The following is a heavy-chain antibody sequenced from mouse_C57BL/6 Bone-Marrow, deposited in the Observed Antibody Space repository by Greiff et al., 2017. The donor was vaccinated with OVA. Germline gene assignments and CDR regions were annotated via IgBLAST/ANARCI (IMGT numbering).Heavy chain of an antibody. CDR1: GFNIKDYY. CDR2: IDPKDGDS. V-gene: IGHV14-1*01. D-gene: IGHD1-1*01. CDR3: TTYYYGSSYGAMDY. J-gene: IGHJ4*01. Sequence: VQLQQSGAELVRPGASVKLSCTASGFNIKDYYMHWVRQRPEQGLEWMGRIDPKDGDSEYAPKLQGKATMTADTSSNTAYLQLRSLTSEDTAVYYCTTYYYGSSYGAMDYWGQGTSVTVSS.